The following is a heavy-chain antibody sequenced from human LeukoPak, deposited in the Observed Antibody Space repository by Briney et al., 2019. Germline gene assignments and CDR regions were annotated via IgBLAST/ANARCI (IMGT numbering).Heavy chain of an antibody. V-gene: IGHV1-69*13. Sequence: SVTVSCKASGYTVTSYYMHWVRQAPGQGLEWMGGIIPIFGTANYAQKFQGRVTITADESTSTAYMELSSLRSEDTAVYYCASSTPGQLERVLFYWGQGTLVTVSS. CDR3: ASSTPGQLERVLFY. J-gene: IGHJ4*02. CDR1: GYTVTSYY. CDR2: IIPIFGTA. D-gene: IGHD6-6*01.